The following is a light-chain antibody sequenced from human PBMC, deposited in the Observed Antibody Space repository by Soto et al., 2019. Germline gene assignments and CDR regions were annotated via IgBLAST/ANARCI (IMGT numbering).Light chain of an antibody. CDR2: YDS. V-gene: IGLV3-21*04. CDR3: QVWNITTYHYG. J-gene: IGLJ1*01. Sequence: SYELTQPPSVSVAPEKTARLTCGGDNSGSQRVHWYRQKPGQAPVLVIYYDSDRPSGIPEQFSGSNSGNTDTLTINRVEAGDEADYYCQVWNITTYHYGLGTGTKLTVL. CDR1: NSGSQR.